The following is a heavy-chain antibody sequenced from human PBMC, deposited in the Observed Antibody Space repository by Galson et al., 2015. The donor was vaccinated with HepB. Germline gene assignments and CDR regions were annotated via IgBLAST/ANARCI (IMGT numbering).Heavy chain of an antibody. Sequence: SLRLSCAASGFTFSSYSMNWVRQAPGKGLEWVSYISSSSSTIYYADSVKGRFTISRDNAKNSLYLQMNSLRAEDTAVYYCARSPIYCSSTSCYPGWFDPWGQGTLVTVSS. CDR1: GFTFSSYS. J-gene: IGHJ5*02. V-gene: IGHV3-48*01. CDR3: ARSPIYCSSTSCYPGWFDP. CDR2: ISSSSSTI. D-gene: IGHD2-2*01.